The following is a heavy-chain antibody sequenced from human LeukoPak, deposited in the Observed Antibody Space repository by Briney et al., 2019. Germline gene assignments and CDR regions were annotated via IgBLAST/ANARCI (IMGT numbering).Heavy chain of an antibody. Sequence: SETLSLTCAVSGGSISSSNWWSWVRQPPGKGLEWIGYIYYSGSTNYNPSLKSQVTISVDTSKNQFSLKLSSVTAADTAVYYCARAGRSSGWYDYAFDIWGQGTMVTVSS. D-gene: IGHD6-19*01. V-gene: IGHV4-4*02. J-gene: IGHJ3*02. CDR1: GGSISSSNW. CDR2: IYYSGST. CDR3: ARAGRSSGWYDYAFDI.